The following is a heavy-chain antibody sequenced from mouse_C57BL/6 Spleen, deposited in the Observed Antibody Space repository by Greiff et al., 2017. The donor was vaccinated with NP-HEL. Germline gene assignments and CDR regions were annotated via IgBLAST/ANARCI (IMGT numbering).Heavy chain of an antibody. V-gene: IGHV14-2*01. D-gene: IGHD3-3*01. CDR2: IDPEDGET. J-gene: IGHJ2*01. CDR1: GFNIKDYY. Sequence: VQLKESGAELVKPGASVKLSCTASGFNIKDYYMHWVKQRTEQGLEWIGRIDPEDGETKYAPKFQGKATITADTSSNTAYLQLSSLTSEDTAVYYCALGQYYFDYWGQGTTLTVSS. CDR3: ALGQYYFDY.